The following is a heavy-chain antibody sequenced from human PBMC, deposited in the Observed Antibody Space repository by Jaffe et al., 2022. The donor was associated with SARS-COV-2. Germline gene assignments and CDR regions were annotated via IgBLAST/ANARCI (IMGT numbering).Heavy chain of an antibody. D-gene: IGHD2-8*01. CDR3: ARGSPCTNGVCYEYLTHPFDY. CDR1: GYTFTSYA. CDR2: INAGNGNT. V-gene: IGHV1-3*01. J-gene: IGHJ4*02. Sequence: QVQLVQSGAEVKKPGASVKVSCKASGYTFTSYAMHWVRQAPGQRLEWMGWINAGNGNTKYSQKFQGRVTITRDTSASTAYMELSSLRSEDTAVYYCARGSPCTNGVCYEYLTHPFDYWGQGTLVTVSS.